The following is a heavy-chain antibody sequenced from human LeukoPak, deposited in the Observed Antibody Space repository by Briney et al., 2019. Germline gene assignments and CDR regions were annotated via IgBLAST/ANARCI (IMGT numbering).Heavy chain of an antibody. CDR2: INHSGST. V-gene: IGHV4-34*01. CDR1: GGSFSGYY. D-gene: IGHD3-9*01. Sequence: SETLSLTCAVYGGSFSGYYWSWIRRPPGKGLEWIGEINHSGSTNYNPSLKSRVTISVDTSKNQFSLKLSSVTAADTAVYYCARGQEYYDMLTGYYDYWGQGTLVTVSS. J-gene: IGHJ4*02. CDR3: ARGQEYYDMLTGYYDY.